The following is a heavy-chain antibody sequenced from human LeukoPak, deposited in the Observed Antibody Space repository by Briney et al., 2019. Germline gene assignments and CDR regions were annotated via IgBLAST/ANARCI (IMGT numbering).Heavy chain of an antibody. D-gene: IGHD6-19*01. CDR1: GYTFTSYY. J-gene: IGHJ6*03. V-gene: IGHV1-46*01. CDR3: AREAVAGTGGDHYYYMDV. Sequence: GASVKVSCKASGYTFTSYYMHWVRQAPGQGLEWMGIINPSGGSTSYAQKFQGRVTMTRDMSTSTVYMELSSLRSEGTAVYYCAREAVAGTGGDHYYYMDVWGKGTTVTVSS. CDR2: INPSGGST.